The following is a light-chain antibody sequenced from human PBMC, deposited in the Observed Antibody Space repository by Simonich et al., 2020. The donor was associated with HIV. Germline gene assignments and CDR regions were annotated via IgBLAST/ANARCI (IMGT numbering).Light chain of an antibody. CDR1: SGSIASNY. Sequence: FMLTQPHSVSESPGKTVTISCTRSSGSIASNYVQGYQQRPGSSPTTVIYEDNQRPSGVPDRFSGSIDSSSNSASLTISGLKTEDEADYYCQSYDSTNWVFGGGTKLTVL. CDR3: QSYDSTNWV. CDR2: EDN. J-gene: IGLJ3*02. V-gene: IGLV6-57*01.